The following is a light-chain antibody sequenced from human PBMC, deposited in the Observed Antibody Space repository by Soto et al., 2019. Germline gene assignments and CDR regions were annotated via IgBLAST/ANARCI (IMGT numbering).Light chain of an antibody. CDR2: DTS. CDR1: QSVSSSH. J-gene: IGKJ1*01. Sequence: GLTQSPGTLSLSPGERATLSCRASQSVSSSHLAWYQQKRGQAPRLLLYDTSTRATDIPDRFSSSGSGTDFTRTISSLEPDDFAVYHCQQYGASPWTFGQGTKVQVK. CDR3: QQYGASPWT. V-gene: IGKV3-20*01.